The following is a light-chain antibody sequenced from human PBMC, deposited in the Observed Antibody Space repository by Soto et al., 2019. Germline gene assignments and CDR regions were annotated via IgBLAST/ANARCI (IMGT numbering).Light chain of an antibody. CDR1: SSDVGGYDY. CDR2: EVT. V-gene: IGLV2-8*01. J-gene: IGLJ1*01. CDR3: SSYAGRTLYV. Sequence: QSALPQPPSASGSPEQSVTISCTGTSSDVGGYDYVSWYQQRPGKAPKLLIHEVTKRPSGVPDRFSGSKSGNTASLTVSGLQAEDEADYYCSSYAGRTLYVFGTGTKVTVL.